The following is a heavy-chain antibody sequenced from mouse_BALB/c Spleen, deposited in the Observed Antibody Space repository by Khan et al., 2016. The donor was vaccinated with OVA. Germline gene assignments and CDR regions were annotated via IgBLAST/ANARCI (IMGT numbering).Heavy chain of an antibody. V-gene: IGHV2-2*02. J-gene: IGHJ3*01. CDR2: IWSGGST. D-gene: IGHD2-4*01. CDR1: GFSLTTYG. CDR3: ARNYDYDECLAY. Sequence: VQLQESGPGLVQPSQSLSITCTVSGFSLTTYGVHWVRQSPGKGLEWLGVIWSGGSTDYNAAFISRLSICKDSSKSQVFFKMNSLQVNDTAIYYCARNYDYDECLAYWGQGTLVTVSA.